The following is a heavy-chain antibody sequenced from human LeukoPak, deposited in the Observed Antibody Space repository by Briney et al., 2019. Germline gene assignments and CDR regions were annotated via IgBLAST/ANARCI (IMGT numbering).Heavy chain of an antibody. J-gene: IGHJ4*02. CDR3: ARAAMVRGVIIEDFDY. D-gene: IGHD3-10*01. CDR2: ISSSSSYI. CDR1: GFTFSSYS. V-gene: IGHV3-21*01. Sequence: TGGSLRLSCAASGFTFSSYSMNWVRQAPGKGLEWVSSISSSSSYIYCADSVKGRFTISRDNAKNSLYLQMNSLRAEDTAVYYCARAAMVRGVIIEDFDYWGQGTLVTVSS.